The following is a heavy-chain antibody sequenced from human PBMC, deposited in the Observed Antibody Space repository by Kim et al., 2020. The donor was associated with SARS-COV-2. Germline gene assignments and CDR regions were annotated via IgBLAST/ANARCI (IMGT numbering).Heavy chain of an antibody. J-gene: IGHJ6*02. V-gene: IGHV1-18*04. CDR1: GYTFTSYG. CDR3: ARGVSGVHYGMDV. Sequence: ASVKVSCKASGYTFTSYGISWVRQAPGQGLEWMGWISAYNGNTNYAQKLQGRVTMTTDTSTSTAYMELRSLRSYDTAVYYCARGVSGVHYGMDVWGQGTTVTVSS. CDR2: ISAYNGNT. D-gene: IGHD3-10*01.